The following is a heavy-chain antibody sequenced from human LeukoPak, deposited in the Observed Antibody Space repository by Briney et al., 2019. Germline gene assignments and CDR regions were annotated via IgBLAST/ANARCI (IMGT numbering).Heavy chain of an antibody. D-gene: IGHD1-7*01. CDR2: TVSEIDGGTT. CDR1: GFTFNYAW. Sequence: PGGSLRLSCAASGFTFNYAWMSWVRQVPGKGLEWVGQTVSEIDGGTTDYATRVKGRFTISRDDSKSTLYLQMNSLKIEDTAVYYCTTDEDWNYARKDVWGQGATVIVSS. CDR3: TTDEDWNYARKDV. J-gene: IGHJ6*02. V-gene: IGHV3-15*04.